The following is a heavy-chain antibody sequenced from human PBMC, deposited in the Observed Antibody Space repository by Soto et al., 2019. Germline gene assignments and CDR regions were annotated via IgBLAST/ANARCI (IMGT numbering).Heavy chain of an antibody. J-gene: IGHJ4*02. CDR1: GYSFTSYW. V-gene: IGHV5-51*01. CDR2: VYPGDSDT. Sequence: GESLKISCKGSGYSFTSYWIGWVRQMPVKGLEWRGIVYPGDSDTRYSPSFQGQVTISADKSLSTAYLQWGSLKASDTAMYYCASGDGPHRFDYWAQGTMVTVSS. CDR3: ASGDGPHRFDY. D-gene: IGHD2-21*01.